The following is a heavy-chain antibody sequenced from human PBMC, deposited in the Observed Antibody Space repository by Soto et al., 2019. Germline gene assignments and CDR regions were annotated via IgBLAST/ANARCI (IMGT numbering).Heavy chain of an antibody. CDR1: GFNFGSFA. J-gene: IGHJ6*02. CDR3: AKEGTAEWIHYYYPTDV. V-gene: IGHV3-23*01. D-gene: IGHD5-18*01. CDR2: IRGSGGSR. Sequence: EVQLLESGGGLVQPGGSFGFPCAGFGFNFGSFALTWVPQAPGKGLGGVSTIRGSGGSRFYADSVKGRFTLTRGNSKDTVYLQMNSLRVEDTAFYYCAKEGTAEWIHYYYPTDVWGRGTPVTVSS.